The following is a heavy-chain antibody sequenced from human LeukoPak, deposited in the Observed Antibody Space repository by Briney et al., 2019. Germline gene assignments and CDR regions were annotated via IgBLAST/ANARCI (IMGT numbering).Heavy chain of an antibody. CDR3: ARGGLYAYHVFDY. CDR2: ISGSGRTR. D-gene: IGHD3-10*01. V-gene: IGHV3-48*03. CDR1: GFTFSSYE. J-gene: IGHJ4*02. Sequence: PGGSLRLSCAAAGFTFSSYEMNWVRQAPEKGLWRVSYISGSGRTRCYADSVKGLFPSSRDNAKSSVYLQMNRLRVEDTAVYHCARGGLYAYHVFDYWGQGALVTVSS.